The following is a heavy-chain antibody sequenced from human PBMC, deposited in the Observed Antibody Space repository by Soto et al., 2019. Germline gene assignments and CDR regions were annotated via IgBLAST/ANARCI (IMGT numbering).Heavy chain of an antibody. V-gene: IGHV3-21*01. J-gene: IGHJ3*02. CDR1: GFTFSSYS. D-gene: IGHD6-6*01. CDR2: ISSSSSYI. Sequence: PGGSLRLSCAASGFTFSSYSMNWVRQAPGKGLEWVSSISSSSSYIYYADSVKGRFTISRDNAKNSLYLQMNSLRAEDTAVYYCARIQLRYDALDIWGQGTMVTVSS. CDR3: ARIQLRYDALDI.